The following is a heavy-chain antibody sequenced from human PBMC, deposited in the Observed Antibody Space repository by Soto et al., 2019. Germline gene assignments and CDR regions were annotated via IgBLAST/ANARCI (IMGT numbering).Heavy chain of an antibody. CDR3: PSASLCGLEV. CDR1: GGCTGRGHYY. CDR2: IYYSGNT. J-gene: IGHJ6*02. Sequence: SQTLSLTCSVSGGCTGRGHYYWSWIRQPPGKGLEWIGNIYYSGNTYYNPSLKSRLIMSIDTSKYQLSLKVRSLTAADTVEYYCPSASLCGLEVLRQGTTVDASS. V-gene: IGHV4-30-4*01. D-gene: IGHD2-2*01.